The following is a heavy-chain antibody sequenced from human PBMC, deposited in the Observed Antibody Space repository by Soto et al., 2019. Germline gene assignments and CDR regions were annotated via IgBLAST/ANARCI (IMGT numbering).Heavy chain of an antibody. J-gene: IGHJ4*02. CDR3: ARRGSGSYYDY. CDR1: GFTFSTYA. D-gene: IGHD1-26*01. CDR2: ISGRGDST. V-gene: IGHV3-23*01. Sequence: EVQLLESGGGLVQPGGSLRLSCAASGFTFSTYAMRWVRQAPGKGLEWVSAISGRGDSTYYADSVKGRFTISRDNSKNTLYLQMNSLRAEDTSVYYCARRGSGSYYDYWGQGTLVTVSS.